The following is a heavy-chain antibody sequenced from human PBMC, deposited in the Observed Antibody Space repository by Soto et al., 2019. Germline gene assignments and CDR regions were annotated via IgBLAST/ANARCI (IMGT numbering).Heavy chain of an antibody. V-gene: IGHV4-59*01. CDR3: ARVNYYDSSGYYLGTNFDY. CDR1: GGSISSYY. J-gene: IGHJ4*02. Sequence: PSDTLSLTCTVSGGSISSYYWSWIRQPPGKGLEWIGYIYYSGSTNYNPSLKSRVTISVDTSKNQFSLKLSSVTAADTAVYYCARVNYYDSSGYYLGTNFDYWGQGTLVTVSS. D-gene: IGHD3-22*01. CDR2: IYYSGST.